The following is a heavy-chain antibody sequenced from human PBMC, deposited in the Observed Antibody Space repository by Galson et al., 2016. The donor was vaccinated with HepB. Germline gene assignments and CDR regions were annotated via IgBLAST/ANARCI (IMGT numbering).Heavy chain of an antibody. D-gene: IGHD3-3*01. CDR3: ARDQAVFRFFQWSRGMDV. V-gene: IGHV3-48*03. J-gene: IGHJ6*02. Sequence: CAASGFLFSSYEMNWVRQAPGKGLEWIAYITSSGSIIHYAESVKGRFTISRDNAKNSLYLQMDSLRADDTAIYYCARDQAVFRFFQWSRGMDVWGPGTTVVVSS. CDR2: ITSSGSII. CDR1: GFLFSSYE.